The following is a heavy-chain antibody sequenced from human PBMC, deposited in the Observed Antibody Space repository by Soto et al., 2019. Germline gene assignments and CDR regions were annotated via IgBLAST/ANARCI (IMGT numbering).Heavy chain of an antibody. CDR3: ARDWIGGYCSGGSCPSYGMDV. CDR1: GFTFSSYD. D-gene: IGHD2-15*01. CDR2: IGTAGDT. V-gene: IGHV3-13*01. J-gene: IGHJ6*02. Sequence: GGSLRLSCAASGFTFSSYDMHWVRQATGKGLEWVSAIGTAGDTYYPGSVKGRFTISRENAKNSLYLQMNSLRAEDTAVYYCARDWIGGYCSGGSCPSYGMDVWGQGTTVTVSS.